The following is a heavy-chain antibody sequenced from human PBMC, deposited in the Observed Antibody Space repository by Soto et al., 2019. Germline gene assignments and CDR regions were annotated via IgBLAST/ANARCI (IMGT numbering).Heavy chain of an antibody. D-gene: IGHD2-15*01. V-gene: IGHV1-46*01. CDR2: INPSSGST. CDR3: ARDGRSAATRDYYYGMDV. Sequence: VGPVKVSCKASGYTFTSYYMHWVRQAPGQGLEWMGIINPSSGSTSYAQKFQGRVTMTRDTSTSTVYMELSSLRSEDTAVYYCARDGRSAATRDYYYGMDVWGQGTTVTVSS. CDR1: GYTFTSYY. J-gene: IGHJ6*02.